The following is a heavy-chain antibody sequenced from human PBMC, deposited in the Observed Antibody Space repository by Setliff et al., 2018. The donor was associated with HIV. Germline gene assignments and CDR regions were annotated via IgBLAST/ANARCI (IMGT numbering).Heavy chain of an antibody. CDR1: GGTFSSYA. CDR3: FYGSGSRPHHYFDY. V-gene: IGHV1-69*10. CDR2: IIPILGIA. Sequence: SVKVSCKASGGTFSSYAISWVRQAPGQGLEWMGGIIPILGIANYAQKFQGRVTITADESTSTAYMELSSLRSEDTAVQGGFYGSGSRPHHYFDYWGQGTLVTVSS. J-gene: IGHJ4*02. D-gene: IGHD3-10*01.